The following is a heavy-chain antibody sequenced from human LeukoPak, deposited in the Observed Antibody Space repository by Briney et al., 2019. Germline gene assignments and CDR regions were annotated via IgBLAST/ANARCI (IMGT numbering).Heavy chain of an antibody. D-gene: IGHD3-22*01. CDR1: GFTFNSYA. J-gene: IGHJ4*02. V-gene: IGHV3-23*01. CDR3: AKVWIVSPDY. Sequence: PGGSLRLSCAASGFTFNSYAKSWVRQAPGKGLEWVSAIGGSGGSTYYADSVKGRFTISRDNSKNTLYLQMNSLRAEDTAVYYCAKVWIVSPDYWGQGTMVTVSS. CDR2: IGGSGGST.